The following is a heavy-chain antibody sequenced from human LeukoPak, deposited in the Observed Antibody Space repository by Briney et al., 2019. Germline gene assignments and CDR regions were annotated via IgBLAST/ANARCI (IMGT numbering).Heavy chain of an antibody. CDR1: GFTFSSYA. CDR3: ARVVPAAIGYMDV. V-gene: IGHV3-23*01. CDR2: ISGSGGST. D-gene: IGHD2-2*01. Sequence: GGSLRLSCAASGFTFSSYAMSRVRQAPGKGLEWVSAISGSGGSTYYADSVKGRFTISRDNSKNTLYLQMNSLRAEDTAVYYCARVVPAAIGYMDVWGKGTTVTVSS. J-gene: IGHJ6*03.